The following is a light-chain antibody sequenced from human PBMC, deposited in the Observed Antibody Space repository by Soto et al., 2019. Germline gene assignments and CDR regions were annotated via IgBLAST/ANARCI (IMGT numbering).Light chain of an antibody. CDR3: QHFGGTTFT. Sequence: DIQMTQSPSSLSASVGDRVTITCRASQSISSYLNWYQQKPGKAPKLLIYAAPSLQSGVPSRFSGSGSGTHFTLTISRLEPGDFAVYYCQHFGGTTFTFGQGTRLEIK. CDR1: QSISSY. J-gene: IGKJ5*01. CDR2: AAP. V-gene: IGKV1-39*01.